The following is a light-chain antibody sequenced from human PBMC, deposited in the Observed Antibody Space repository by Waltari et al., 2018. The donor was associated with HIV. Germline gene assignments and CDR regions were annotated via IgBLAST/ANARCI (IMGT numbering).Light chain of an antibody. V-gene: IGLV2-14*03. Sequence: SALTQPASVSGSLGQSCTIPSTGTSSDIGGSNYVSWYQHHPGKAPKLMIYDLSNRPSWVSNGCSGSKAGNTASLTISGRQAGEVADYYCRSYTTGSKLIFGGGTKLTGL. J-gene: IGLJ2*01. CDR1: SSDIGGSNY. CDR3: RSYTTGSKLI. CDR2: DLS.